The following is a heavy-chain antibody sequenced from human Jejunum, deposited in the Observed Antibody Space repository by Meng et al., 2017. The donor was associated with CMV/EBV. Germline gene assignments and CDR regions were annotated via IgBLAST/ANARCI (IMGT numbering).Heavy chain of an antibody. D-gene: IGHD1-26*01. CDR1: GYTFTTYA. CDR3: ARVEVGITSGDY. Sequence: QVQLVQSGAEVKKPGASVKVSCKASGYTFTTYAMHWVRQAPGQGLEWMGWINAGNGNRKYSQKFLGRLTMTTDTSTSTAYMELRSLRSDDTAVYYCARVEVGITSGDYWGQGTLVTVSS. CDR2: INAGNGNR. V-gene: IGHV1-3*01. J-gene: IGHJ4*02.